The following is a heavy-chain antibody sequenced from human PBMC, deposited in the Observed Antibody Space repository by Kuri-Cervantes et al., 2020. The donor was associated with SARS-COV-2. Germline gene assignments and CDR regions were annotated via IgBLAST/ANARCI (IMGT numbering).Heavy chain of an antibody. Sequence: GGSLRPSCAASGFTFSGYSMNWVRQAPGEGLEWVGRIKSKTDGGITDYAVPVKGRFTISRDEPKNTMYLQMNRLKTEDTAVYYCTTIMITFGGALPDYWGQGTLVTVSS. CDR1: GFTFSGYS. J-gene: IGHJ4*02. V-gene: IGHV3-15*07. D-gene: IGHD3-16*01. CDR2: IKSKTDGGIT. CDR3: TTIMITFGGALPDY.